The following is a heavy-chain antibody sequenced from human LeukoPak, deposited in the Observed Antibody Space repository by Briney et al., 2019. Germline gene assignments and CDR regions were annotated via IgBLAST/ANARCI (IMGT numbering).Heavy chain of an antibody. CDR1: GGSISSHY. J-gene: IGHJ4*02. D-gene: IGHD2-2*01. CDR2: IYYSGST. Sequence: PSETLSLTCTVSGGSISSHYWSWIRQPPGKGLGWIGYIYYSGSTNYNPSLKSRVTISVDTSKNQFSLKLSSVTAADTAVYYCARDSDYCSSTSCYLAFRDWGQGTLVTVSS. CDR3: ARDSDYCSSTSCYLAFRD. V-gene: IGHV4-59*11.